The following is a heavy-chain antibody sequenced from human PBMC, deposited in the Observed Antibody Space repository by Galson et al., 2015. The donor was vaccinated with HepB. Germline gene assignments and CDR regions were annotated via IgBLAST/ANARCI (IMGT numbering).Heavy chain of an antibody. D-gene: IGHD6-13*01. J-gene: IGHJ6*02. CDR1: GYTFTSYG. CDR2: ISAYNGNT. CDR3: AREGLYSSSWGRIVFAFGMDV. V-gene: IGHV1-18*04. Sequence: SVKVSCKASGYTFTSYGISWVRQAPGQGLEWMGWISAYNGNTNYAQKLQGRVTMTTDTSTSTAYMELRSLRSDDTAVYYCAREGLYSSSWGRIVFAFGMDVWGQGTTVTVSS.